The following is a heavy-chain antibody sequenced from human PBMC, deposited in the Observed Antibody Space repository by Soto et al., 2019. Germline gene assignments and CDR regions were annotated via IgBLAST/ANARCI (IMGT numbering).Heavy chain of an antibody. J-gene: IGHJ4*02. CDR2: ISIRGGDE. CDR3: ARGTIVARQQLDY. V-gene: IGHV3-30*03. D-gene: IGHD6-6*01. Sequence: QVQLVESGGGGVQPGKSLRLSCAASGFTFSSYAMHWARQAPGKGLEWVTVISIRGGDEYYAESVRGRFTFSRDDSKNKLYLQMDSLRVEDTAVYYCARGTIVARQQLDYCGQGPLVTVSS. CDR1: GFTFSSYA.